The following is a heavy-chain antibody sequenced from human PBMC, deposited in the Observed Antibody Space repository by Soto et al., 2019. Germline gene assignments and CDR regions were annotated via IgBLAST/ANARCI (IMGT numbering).Heavy chain of an antibody. J-gene: IGHJ5*02. V-gene: IGHV3-48*02. CDR2: ISSSSSTI. CDR3: AREGGNLNWFDP. D-gene: IGHD1-26*01. CDR1: GFTFSSYS. Sequence: GSLRLSCAASGFTFSSYSMNWVRQAPGKGLEWVSYISSSSSTIYYADSVKGRFTISRDNAKNSLYLQMSSLRDEDTAVYYCAREGGNLNWFDPWGQGTLVTVSS.